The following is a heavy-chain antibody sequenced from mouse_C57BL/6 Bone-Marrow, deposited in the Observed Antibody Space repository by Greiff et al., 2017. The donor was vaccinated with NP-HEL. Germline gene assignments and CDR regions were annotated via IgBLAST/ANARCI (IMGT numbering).Heavy chain of an antibody. CDR2: IDPENGDT. V-gene: IGHV14-4*01. Sequence: EVQLQQSGAELVRPGASVKLSCTASGFNIKDYYMHWVKQRPEQGLEWIGWIDPENGDTEYASKFQGKATITADTSSNTAYLQLSSLTSEDTAVYYCATITGPWFAYWGQGTLVTVSA. CDR3: ATITGPWFAY. D-gene: IGHD1-1*01. CDR1: GFNIKDYY. J-gene: IGHJ3*01.